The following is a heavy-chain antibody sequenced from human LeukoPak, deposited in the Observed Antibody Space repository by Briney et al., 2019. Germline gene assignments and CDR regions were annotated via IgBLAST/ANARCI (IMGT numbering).Heavy chain of an antibody. CDR3: AREGVGATSFDY. CDR2: IYSGGST. Sequence: GGSLRLSCAASGFTVSSNYMSWVRQAPGKGLVWVSVIYSGGSTYYADSVKGRFTISRDNSKNTLYLQMNSLRAEDTAVYYCAREGVGATSFDYWGQGTLVTVSS. J-gene: IGHJ4*02. CDR1: GFTVSSNY. V-gene: IGHV3-53*05. D-gene: IGHD1-26*01.